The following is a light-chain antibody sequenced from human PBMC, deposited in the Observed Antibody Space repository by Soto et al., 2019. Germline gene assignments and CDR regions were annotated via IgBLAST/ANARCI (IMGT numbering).Light chain of an antibody. CDR3: QQSYSTPFP. J-gene: IGKJ4*01. CDR1: QSISTY. Sequence: DIQMTQSPSSLSASVGDRVTLTCRASQSISTYLNWYQHKPGKAPNVLINAASSLQSGVPSRFSGSGSGTDFTLTISSLQPEDFATYYCQQSYSTPFPFGGGTKVEIK. CDR2: AAS. V-gene: IGKV1-39*01.